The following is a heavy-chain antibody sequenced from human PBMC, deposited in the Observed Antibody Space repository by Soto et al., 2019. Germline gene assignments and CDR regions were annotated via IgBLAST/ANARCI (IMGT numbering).Heavy chain of an antibody. Sequence: GGSLRLSCAASGFTFSTLRMSWVLQAPGKGLEWVGRIKRQTEGGTTDYPASVKGRFITSRDDSENTLYLQMNSLKTEDTAMYYCTTDPPAGSRAIDYWGQGTQVTVSS. V-gene: IGHV3-15*01. CDR2: IKRQTEGGTT. CDR3: TTDPPAGSRAIDY. CDR1: GFTFSTLR. J-gene: IGHJ4*02.